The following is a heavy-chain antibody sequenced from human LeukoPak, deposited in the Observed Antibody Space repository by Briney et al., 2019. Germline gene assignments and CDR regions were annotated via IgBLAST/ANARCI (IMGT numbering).Heavy chain of an antibody. CDR2: ISSSSSYI. D-gene: IGHD5-24*01. CDR1: GFTFSSYS. Sequence: GGSLRLSCAASGFTFSSYSMNWVRQAPGKGLEWVSSISSSSSYIYYADSVKGRFTIARDNAKNSLYLQMNSLRAEDTAVYYCALEMATISSGFYWGQGTLVTVSS. J-gene: IGHJ4*02. V-gene: IGHV3-21*01. CDR3: ALEMATISSGFY.